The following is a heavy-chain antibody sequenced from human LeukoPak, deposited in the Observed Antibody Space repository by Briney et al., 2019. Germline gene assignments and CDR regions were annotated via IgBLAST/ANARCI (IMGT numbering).Heavy chain of an antibody. V-gene: IGHV4-61*02. CDR1: GGSINSGTYY. Sequence: PSQTLSLTCTVPGGSINSGTYYWTWIRQPAGKGLEWIGRIDTSGSTNYNPSLKSRVTISVDTSKNQFSLKLSSVTAADTAVYYCATYMVRGVVMHAFDIWGQGTMVTVSS. CDR2: IDTSGST. CDR3: ATYMVRGVVMHAFDI. J-gene: IGHJ3*02. D-gene: IGHD3-10*01.